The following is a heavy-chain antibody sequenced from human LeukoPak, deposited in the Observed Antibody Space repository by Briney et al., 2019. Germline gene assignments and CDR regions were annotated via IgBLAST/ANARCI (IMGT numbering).Heavy chain of an antibody. Sequence: GGSLSLTCEASGFIFSTYSMHWVRQAPGKGLEWVSFISSGSSTIYDADSVKGRFTISRDNAKNSLSLQMNSLRAEDTAVYYCAKTDCTSSSCYTIESWGQGTLVTVSS. CDR3: AKTDCTSSSCYTIES. CDR2: ISSGSSTI. J-gene: IGHJ4*02. V-gene: IGHV3-48*01. CDR1: GFIFSTYS. D-gene: IGHD2-2*02.